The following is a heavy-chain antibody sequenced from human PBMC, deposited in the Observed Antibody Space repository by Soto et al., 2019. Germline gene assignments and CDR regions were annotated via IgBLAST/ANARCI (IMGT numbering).Heavy chain of an antibody. V-gene: IGHV1-69*05. CDR2: IIPNFGKT. Sequence: SVKVSCKASGGTFSSYAISWVRQAPGQGLEWMGGIIPNFGKTNYAQKFQGRVTITTDESTSTAYMELSSLRSEDTAVYYCVYCCATSCYGGWFDPWGQGTLVTVSS. J-gene: IGHJ5*02. CDR1: GGTFSSYA. D-gene: IGHD2-2*01. CDR3: VYCCATSCYGGWFDP.